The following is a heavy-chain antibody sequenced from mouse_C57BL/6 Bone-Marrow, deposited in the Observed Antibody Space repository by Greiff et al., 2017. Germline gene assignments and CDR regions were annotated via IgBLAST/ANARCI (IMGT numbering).Heavy chain of an antibody. J-gene: IGHJ4*01. CDR2: IWSGGST. Sequence: QAQLKESGPGLVQPSQSLSITCTVSGFSLTSYGVHWVRQPPGKGLEWLGVIWSGGSTDYNAAFISRLSISKDNSKSQVFFKMNSLQADDTAIYYCAKERGKGGVYYAMDYWGQGTSVTVSS. CDR3: AKERGKGGVYYAMDY. D-gene: IGHD1-3*01. CDR1: GFSLTSYG. V-gene: IGHV2-4*01.